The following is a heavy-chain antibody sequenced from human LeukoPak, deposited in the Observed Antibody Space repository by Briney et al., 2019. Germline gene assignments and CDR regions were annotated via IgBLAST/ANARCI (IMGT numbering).Heavy chain of an antibody. CDR3: AREASGLLWFGARRYGMDV. CDR1: GYTFTGYY. CDR2: INPNSGGT. V-gene: IGHV1-2*04. Sequence: ASVNVSCKASGYTFTGYYMHWVRQAPGQGLEWMGWINPNSGGTNYAQKFQGWVTMTRDTSISTAYMELSRLRSDDTAVYYCAREASGLLWFGARRYGMDVWGQGTTVTVSS. J-gene: IGHJ6*02. D-gene: IGHD3-10*01.